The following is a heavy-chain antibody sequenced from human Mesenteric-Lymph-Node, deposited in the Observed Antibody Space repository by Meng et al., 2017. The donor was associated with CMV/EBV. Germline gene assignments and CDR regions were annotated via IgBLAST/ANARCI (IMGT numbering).Heavy chain of an antibody. J-gene: IGHJ4*02. D-gene: IGHD2-15*01. CDR3: ARDGIYCSGGSCPSGFDY. Sequence: SVKVSCKASGGTFSSYAISWVRQAPGQGLEWMGGIIPILGIANYAQKFQGRVTITADKSTSTAYMELSSLRSEDTAVYYCARDGIYCSGGSCPSGFDYWGQGTLVTVSS. CDR2: IIPILGIA. V-gene: IGHV1-69*10. CDR1: GGTFSSYA.